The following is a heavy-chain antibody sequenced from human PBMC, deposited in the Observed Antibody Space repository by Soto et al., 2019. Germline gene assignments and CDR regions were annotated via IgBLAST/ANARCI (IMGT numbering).Heavy chain of an antibody. J-gene: IGHJ5*02. V-gene: IGHV4-39*01. CDR3: ARGGGSTFNWFHP. D-gene: IGHD2-15*01. Sequence: QLQLQESGPGLVKPSETLSLTCTVSGGSISSFNYFWGWIRQPPGKGLEWIRSLYYSGNTYYNPSLQSRVTISVDTSKKQCTLTLRSVTAADTAVYYCARGGGSTFNWFHPWGQGTLVTVSP. CDR1: GGSISSFNYF. CDR2: LYYSGNT.